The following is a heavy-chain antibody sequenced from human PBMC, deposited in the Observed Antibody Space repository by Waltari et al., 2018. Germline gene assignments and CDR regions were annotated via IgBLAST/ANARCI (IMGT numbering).Heavy chain of an antibody. V-gene: IGHV1-2*02. J-gene: IGHJ4*02. Sequence: QVQLVQSGAEVKRPGAAVVVSCKTFGYTFTHYYLHWVRQAPGRGLESMGWINPNNGNTKLIERFQGRVTLTGDTSTSTVYMQLSSLTSDDTAIYFCARGFGVLPGYWGQGTLVTVSS. D-gene: IGHD3-10*01. CDR1: GYTFTHYY. CDR3: ARGFGVLPGY. CDR2: INPNNGNT.